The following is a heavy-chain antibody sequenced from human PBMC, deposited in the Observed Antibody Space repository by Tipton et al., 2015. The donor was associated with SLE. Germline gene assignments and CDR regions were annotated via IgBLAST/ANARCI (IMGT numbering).Heavy chain of an antibody. J-gene: IGHJ6*02. CDR3: ARSPAGISNPYGMDV. V-gene: IGHV5-51*01. Sequence: QLVQSGAEVKEPGESLKISCKGSGYDFSGYWIGWVRQMPGKGLEWMAIIYPGDYDTRYSPSFQGRVTISVDKSKTTAYSQWSYLKASATAIYYCARSPAGISNPYGMDVWGQGTTVTVSS. D-gene: IGHD2-21*01. CDR1: GYDFSGYW. CDR2: IYPGDYDT.